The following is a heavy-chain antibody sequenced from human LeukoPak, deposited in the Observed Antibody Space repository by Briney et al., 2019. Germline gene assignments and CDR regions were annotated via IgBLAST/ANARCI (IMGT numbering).Heavy chain of an antibody. J-gene: IGHJ4*02. CDR2: ISYDGSNK. CDR3: AKDINADY. V-gene: IGHV3-30*18. Sequence: PGGSLRLSCAASGFTFSSYGMHWVRQAPGKGLEWVAVISYDGSNKYYAGSVKGRFTISRDNSKNTLYLQMNSLRAEDTAVYYCAKDINADYWGQGTLVTVSS. D-gene: IGHD1-14*01. CDR1: GFTFSSYG.